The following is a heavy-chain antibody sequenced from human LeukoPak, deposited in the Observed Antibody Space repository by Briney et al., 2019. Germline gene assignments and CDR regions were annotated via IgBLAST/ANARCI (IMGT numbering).Heavy chain of an antibody. Sequence: PSETLSLTCTVSGGSVSSGSYYWRWIRKPPGKGLEWIGYIYYSGSTNYNPSLKIRVTISVDTSKNQFSLKLSSVTAADTAVYYCARDQGSYGGFDYWGQGTLVTVSS. CDR3: ARDQGSYGGFDY. CDR1: GGSVSSGSYY. D-gene: IGHD5-18*01. J-gene: IGHJ4*02. CDR2: IYYSGST. V-gene: IGHV4-61*01.